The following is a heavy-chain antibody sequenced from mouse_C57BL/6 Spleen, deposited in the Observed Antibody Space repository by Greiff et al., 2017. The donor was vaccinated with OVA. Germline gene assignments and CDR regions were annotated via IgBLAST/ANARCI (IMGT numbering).Heavy chain of an antibody. J-gene: IGHJ1*03. CDR3: TRGLYYGSSLRYFDV. CDR1: GFTFSSYA. V-gene: IGHV5-9-1*02. CDR2: ISSGGDYI. Sequence: EVMLVESGEGLVKPGGSLKLSCAASGFTFSSYAMSWVRQTPEKRLEWVAYISSGGDYIYYADTVKGRFTISRDTARNTLYLQMSSLKSEDTAMYYCTRGLYYGSSLRYFDVWGTGTTVTVSS. D-gene: IGHD1-1*01.